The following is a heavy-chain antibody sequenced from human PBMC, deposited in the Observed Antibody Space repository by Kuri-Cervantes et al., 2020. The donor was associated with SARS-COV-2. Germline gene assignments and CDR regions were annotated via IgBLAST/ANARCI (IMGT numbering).Heavy chain of an antibody. V-gene: IGHV3-33*08. CDR3: ARGIRDSVY. Sequence: GESLKISCAASGFTFSSYWMSWVRQAPGRGLEWVAVIWYDGSNTYYADSVEGRFTISRDNSKNTLYLQMNNLRAEDTAVYYCARGIRDSVYWGQGTLVTVS. J-gene: IGHJ4*02. CDR1: GFTFSSYW. CDR2: IWYDGSNT.